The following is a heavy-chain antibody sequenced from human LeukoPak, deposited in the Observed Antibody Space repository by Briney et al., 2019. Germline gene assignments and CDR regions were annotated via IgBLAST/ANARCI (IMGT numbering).Heavy chain of an antibody. CDR3: AREGGSRVLVDY. D-gene: IGHD2-15*01. CDR2: INPSGGST. CDR1: GYTFTSYY. J-gene: IGHJ4*02. Sequence: ASVKVSCKASGYTFTSYYMHWVRQAPGQGLEWMGIINPSGGSTSYAQKFQGRVTMTRDMSTSTVYMELSSLRSEDTAVYYCAREGGSRVLVDYWGQGTLVTVSS. V-gene: IGHV1-46*01.